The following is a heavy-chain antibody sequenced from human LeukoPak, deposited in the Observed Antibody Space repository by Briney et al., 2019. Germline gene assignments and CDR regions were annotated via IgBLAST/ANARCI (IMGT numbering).Heavy chain of an antibody. D-gene: IGHD4-11*01. Sequence: KTGGSLRLFCAASGFTFSSYAMRWVRQAPGKGLEWVSSISSSSSYIYYADSVKGRFTISRDNAKNSVYLQMNSLRAEDTAVYYCARRTYDYTDYWGQGTLVTVSS. CDR2: ISSSSSYI. CDR3: ARRTYDYTDY. V-gene: IGHV3-21*01. CDR1: GFTFSSYA. J-gene: IGHJ4*02.